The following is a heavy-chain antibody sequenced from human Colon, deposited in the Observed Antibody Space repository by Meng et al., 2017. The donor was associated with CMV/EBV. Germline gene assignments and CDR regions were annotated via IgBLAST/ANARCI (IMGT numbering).Heavy chain of an antibody. Sequence: ASVKVSCKASGYTFATYDINWVRQAPGQGLEWMGWMNPDSGDTGYAQKFQGRVSIARNTSISTAYMELSSLRSEDTAVYYCARQASYDSSGYYYYYGMDVWGQGTTVTVSS. CDR2: MNPDSGDT. CDR1: GYTFATYD. CDR3: ARQASYDSSGYYYYYGMDV. V-gene: IGHV1-8*03. D-gene: IGHD3-22*01. J-gene: IGHJ6*02.